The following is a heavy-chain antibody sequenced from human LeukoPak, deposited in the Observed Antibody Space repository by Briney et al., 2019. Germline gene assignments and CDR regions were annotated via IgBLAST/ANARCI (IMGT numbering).Heavy chain of an antibody. CDR3: ARARGYSYGRSKYYFDY. CDR2: IIPIFGTA. J-gene: IGHJ4*02. V-gene: IGHV1-69*13. Sequence: SVKVSCKASGGTFSSYAISWVRQVPGQGLEWMGGIIPIFGTANYAQKFQGRVTITADESTSTAYMELSSLRSEDTAVYYCARARGYSYGRSKYYFDYWGQGTLVTVSS. D-gene: IGHD5-18*01. CDR1: GGTFSSYA.